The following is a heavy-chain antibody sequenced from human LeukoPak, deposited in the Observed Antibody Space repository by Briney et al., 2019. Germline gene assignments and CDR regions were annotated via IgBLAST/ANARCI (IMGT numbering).Heavy chain of an antibody. CDR1: GFTFSDYY. Sequence: GGSLRLSCAASGFTFSDYYMSWIRQAPGKGLEWVSYISSSGSTIYYADSVKGRFTISRDNAKNSLYLQMNSLRAEDTAVYYCARVNWNLGFSYYYYYMDVWGKGTTVTVSS. V-gene: IGHV3-11*04. CDR2: ISSSGSTI. D-gene: IGHD1-20*01. CDR3: ARVNWNLGFSYYYYYMDV. J-gene: IGHJ6*03.